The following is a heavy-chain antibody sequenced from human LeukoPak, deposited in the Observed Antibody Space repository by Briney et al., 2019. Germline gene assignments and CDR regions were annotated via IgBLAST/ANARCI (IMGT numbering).Heavy chain of an antibody. J-gene: IGHJ4*02. D-gene: IGHD1-26*01. CDR1: GGSFSGYY. V-gene: IGHV4-34*01. Sequence: SETLSLTCAVYGGSFSGYYWSWIRQPPGKGLEWIGEINHSGSTNYNPSLKSRVTISVDTSKNQFSLKLSSVTAADTAVYYCARLTKRVGPRQTFDYWGQGALVTVSS. CDR3: ARLTKRVGPRQTFDY. CDR2: INHSGST.